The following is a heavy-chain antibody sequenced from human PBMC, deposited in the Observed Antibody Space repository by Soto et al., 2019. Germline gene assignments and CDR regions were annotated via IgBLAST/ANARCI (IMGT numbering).Heavy chain of an antibody. CDR3: ARVRQGCSANNCYFDP. D-gene: IGHD1-1*01. CDR2: FDICGHS. CDR1: GGSVRAPDW. Sequence: QVQLQVWGPGLVGPSGTLSLTCTLSGGSVRAPDWWNWVRQSPDKGLEWIAEFDICGHSNYNPSLRSRVSVSIDSSKNQFYLNFNSVTAADTAIYYCARVRQGCSANNCYFDPWGQGTQVTISS. J-gene: IGHJ5*01. V-gene: IGHV4-4*02.